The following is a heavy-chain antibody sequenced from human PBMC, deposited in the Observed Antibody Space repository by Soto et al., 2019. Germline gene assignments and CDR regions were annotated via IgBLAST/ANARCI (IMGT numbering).Heavy chain of an antibody. CDR2: IYYSGIT. CDR1: GGSISSDDYY. V-gene: IGHV4-30-4*01. CDR3: ARGGYSNYYLRKVYVDY. Sequence: QVQLQESGPGLVKPSQTLSLTCSVSGGSISSDDYYWSWIRQPPGKGLEWIGYIYYSGITYYKPSLKSRITMSVVTSKSQSSLRLSSVTAADTAVYYGARGGYSNYYLRKVYVDYCGRRTLFTVSS. D-gene: IGHD4-4*01. J-gene: IGHJ4*02.